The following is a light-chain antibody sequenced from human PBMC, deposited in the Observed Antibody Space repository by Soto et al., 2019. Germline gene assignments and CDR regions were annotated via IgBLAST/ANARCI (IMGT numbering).Light chain of an antibody. CDR1: QSVGTR. V-gene: IGKV3-20*01. CDR3: QQYTGPPTT. CDR2: GAS. Sequence: IVLTQSPGTLSLSPGDRATLSCRASQSVGTRLAWYQHKTGQAPSXLMSGASSRATGIPDRFSGSGSGTDGTLTITRLEPEDSAVYFCQQYTGPPTTFGQGTRREI. J-gene: IGKJ5*01.